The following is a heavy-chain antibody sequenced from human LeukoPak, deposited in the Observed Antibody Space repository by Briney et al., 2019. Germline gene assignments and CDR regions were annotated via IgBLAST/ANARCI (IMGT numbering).Heavy chain of an antibody. CDR2: IYYSGNT. V-gene: IGHV4-30-4*01. J-gene: IGHJ4*02. CDR3: ASPTIDYHGNVYFDY. D-gene: IGHD4-23*01. Sequence: PSETLSLTCTVSGGSVSSSYYYWSWIRQSPGKGLEWIGYIYYSGNTYQNPSLKSRVFMSVDTSKNQFSLKLNSVTAADTAVYYCASPTIDYHGNVYFDYWGQGTLVTVSS. CDR1: GGSVSSSYYY.